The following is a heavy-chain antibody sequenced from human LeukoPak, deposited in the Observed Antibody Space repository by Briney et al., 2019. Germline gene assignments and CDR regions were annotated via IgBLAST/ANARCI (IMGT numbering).Heavy chain of an antibody. V-gene: IGHV1-46*01. CDR2: INPSGGST. CDR3: AREYNYGYTIADY. J-gene: IGHJ4*02. D-gene: IGHD5-18*01. CDR1: GYTFTDQY. Sequence: ASVKISCKASGYTFTDQYIHWFQQAPGQGLEWMGIINPSGGSTSYAQKFQGRVTMTRDTSTSTVYMELSSLRSEDTAVYYCAREYNYGYTIADYWGQGTLVTVSS.